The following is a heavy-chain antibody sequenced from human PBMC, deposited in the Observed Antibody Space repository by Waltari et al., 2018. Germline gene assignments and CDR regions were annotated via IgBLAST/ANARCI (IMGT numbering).Heavy chain of an antibody. J-gene: IGHJ4*02. Sequence: QLQLQESGPGLLKPSETLSLTCTVSGNSISSRSFHWGWVRQPPGKGLEWIATIYYNGNTDYNPSLESRVTISADTSKNQFSLKLTSVTAADTAIYYCARRVGARPPDYWGQGTLVTVSS. V-gene: IGHV4-39*01. D-gene: IGHD1-26*01. CDR2: IYYNGNT. CDR1: GNSISSRSFH. CDR3: ARRVGARPPDY.